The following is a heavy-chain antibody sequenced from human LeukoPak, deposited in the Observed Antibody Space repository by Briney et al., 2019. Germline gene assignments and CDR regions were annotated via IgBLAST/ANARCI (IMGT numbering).Heavy chain of an antibody. CDR2: IYHSGST. CDR3: ARENYGSGSYYNVGYYYGMDV. V-gene: IGHV4-38-2*02. D-gene: IGHD3-10*01. Sequence: SETLSLTCAVSGYSLSSGYYWGWIRQPPGKGLEWIGSIYHSGSTYYNPSLKSRVTISVDTSKNQFSLKLSSVTAADTAVYYCARENYGSGSYYNVGYYYGMDVWGKGTTVTVSS. CDR1: GYSLSSGYY. J-gene: IGHJ6*04.